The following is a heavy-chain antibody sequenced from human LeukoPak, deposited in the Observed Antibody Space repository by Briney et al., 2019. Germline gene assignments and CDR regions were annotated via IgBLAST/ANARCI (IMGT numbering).Heavy chain of an antibody. CDR2: VYISGSP. D-gene: IGHD6-6*01. V-gene: IGHV4-4*07. Sequence: SETLSLTCTVSGASVSSAYWTWIRPPAGKGLEWIGRVYISGSPINNPSLKSRVTTSVDTSKNQFSLKLSSVTAADTAVYYCARSSSFGPFDYWGQGTQVTASS. CDR3: ARSSSFGPFDY. CDR1: GASVSSAY. J-gene: IGHJ4*02.